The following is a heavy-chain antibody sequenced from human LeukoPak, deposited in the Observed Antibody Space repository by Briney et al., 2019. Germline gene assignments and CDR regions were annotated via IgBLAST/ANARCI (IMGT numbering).Heavy chain of an antibody. CDR3: ARGNIAAAGRYYFDY. J-gene: IGHJ4*02. Sequence: VASVKVSCKASGGTFSSYAISWVRQAPGQGLEWMGGIIPMFGTANYAQKFQGRVTITADESTSTAYMELSSLRSEDTAVYYCARGNIAAAGRYYFDYWGQGTLVTVSS. CDR1: GGTFSSYA. D-gene: IGHD6-13*01. CDR2: IIPMFGTA. V-gene: IGHV1-69*13.